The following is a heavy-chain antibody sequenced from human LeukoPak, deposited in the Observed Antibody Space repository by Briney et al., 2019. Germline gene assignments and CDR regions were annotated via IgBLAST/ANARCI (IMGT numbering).Heavy chain of an antibody. CDR1: GFTVSSAW. J-gene: IGHJ4*02. V-gene: IGHV3-7*01. CDR3: ARDPLSGALDY. D-gene: IGHD6-25*01. Sequence: GGSLRLSCAASGFTVSSAWMTWVRQAPGKGLEWVADIKPAGGEKYVDSVKGRFTVSRDNAKNSLYLQMNSLRVEDTAVYYCARDPLSGALDYWGQGALVIVSS. CDR2: IKPAGGEK.